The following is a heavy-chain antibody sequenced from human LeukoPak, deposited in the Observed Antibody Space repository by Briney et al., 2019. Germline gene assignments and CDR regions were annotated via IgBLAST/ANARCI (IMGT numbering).Heavy chain of an antibody. CDR2: INHSGST. CDR3: ARRLGYCSSTGCYDAFDI. V-gene: IGHV4-34*01. CDR1: GGSFSGYY. D-gene: IGHD2-2*01. J-gene: IGHJ3*02. Sequence: SETLSLTCAVYGGSFSGYYWSWIRQPPGKGLEWIGEINHSGSTNYNPSLKSRVTISVDTSKNQFSLKLSSVTAADTAVYYCARRLGYCSSTGCYDAFDIWGQGTMVTVSS.